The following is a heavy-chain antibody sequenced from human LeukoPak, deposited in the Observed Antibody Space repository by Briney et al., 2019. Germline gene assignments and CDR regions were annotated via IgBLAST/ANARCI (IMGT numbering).Heavy chain of an antibody. D-gene: IGHD6-6*01. Sequence: SETLSLTCTVSGGSISSSSYYWGWIRQPPGKGLEWIGSIYYSGSTYYNPSLKSRVTISVDTSKNQFSLKLSSVTAADTAVYYCARPAGSSSWGGLGYYFGYWGQGTLVTVSS. CDR2: IYYSGST. CDR1: GGSISSSSYY. J-gene: IGHJ4*02. V-gene: IGHV4-39*01. CDR3: ARPAGSSSWGGLGYYFGY.